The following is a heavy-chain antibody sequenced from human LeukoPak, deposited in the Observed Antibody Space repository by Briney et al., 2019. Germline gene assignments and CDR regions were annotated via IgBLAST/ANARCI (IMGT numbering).Heavy chain of an antibody. Sequence: AGGSLRLSCAASGFTFSSYSMSWVRQAPGKGLEWVSAISGSGGSTYYADSVKGRFTISRDNSKNTLYLQMNSLRAEDTAVYYCAKDLYYYDSSGYYFDYWGQGTLVTVSS. J-gene: IGHJ4*02. D-gene: IGHD3-22*01. CDR1: GFTFSSYS. V-gene: IGHV3-23*01. CDR3: AKDLYYYDSSGYYFDY. CDR2: ISGSGGST.